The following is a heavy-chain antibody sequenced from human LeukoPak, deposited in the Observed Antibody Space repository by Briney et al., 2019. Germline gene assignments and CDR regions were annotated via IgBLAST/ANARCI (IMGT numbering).Heavy chain of an antibody. CDR2: INPNSGGT. J-gene: IGHJ4*02. V-gene: IGHV1-2*04. D-gene: IGHD1-7*01. CDR1: GYTFTGYY. Sequence: ASVKVSCKASGYTFTGYYMHWVRQAPGQGLEWMGWINPNSGGTNYAQKFQGWVTMTRDTSISTAYMELSRLRSDDTAVYYCARQASGDNWNLFDWGQGTLVTVSS. CDR3: ARQASGDNWNLFD.